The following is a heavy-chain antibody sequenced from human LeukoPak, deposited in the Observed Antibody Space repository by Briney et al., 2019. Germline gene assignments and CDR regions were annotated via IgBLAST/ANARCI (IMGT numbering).Heavy chain of an antibody. D-gene: IGHD1-7*01. CDR1: TFTFCDYY. Sequence: PGGSLRLSCAASTFTFCDYYMGWVRQAPGKGQEWVAYIEQLGNAKSYIDSVKGRFTISRDNAKSPLYLQMDSLRVEDTGVYYCSRWNFAFDIWGQGTMVTVSS. CDR2: IEQLGNAK. CDR3: SRWNFAFDI. J-gene: IGHJ3*02. V-gene: IGHV3-7*01.